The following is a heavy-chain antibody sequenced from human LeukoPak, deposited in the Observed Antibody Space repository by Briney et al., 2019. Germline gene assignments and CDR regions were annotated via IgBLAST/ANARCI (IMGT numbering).Heavy chain of an antibody. V-gene: IGHV4-38-2*02. Sequence: PSETLSLTCTVSGYSINSNYYWGWIRQTPGKGLEWIGSIYHSGSTYYNPSLKSRVTISVDTSKNQVSLKLTSVTAADTAVYYCARYVYSSGPGDYWGQGTLVTVSS. CDR3: ARYVYSSGPGDY. D-gene: IGHD5-12*01. J-gene: IGHJ4*02. CDR2: IYHSGST. CDR1: GYSINSNYY.